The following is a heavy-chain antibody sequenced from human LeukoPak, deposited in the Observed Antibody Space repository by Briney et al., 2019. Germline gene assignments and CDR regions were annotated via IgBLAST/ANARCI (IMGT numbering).Heavy chain of an antibody. D-gene: IGHD3-3*01. CDR1: GFTFSSYG. J-gene: IGHJ4*02. V-gene: IGHV3-33*01. CDR2: IWYDGSNK. CDR3: ARESLEWSLSSCFDY. Sequence: GGSLRLSCAASGFTFSSYGMHWVRQAPGKGLEWVAVIWYDGSNKYYADSVKGRFTISRDNSKNTLYLQMNSLRAEDTAVYYCARESLEWSLSSCFDYWGQGTLDTVSS.